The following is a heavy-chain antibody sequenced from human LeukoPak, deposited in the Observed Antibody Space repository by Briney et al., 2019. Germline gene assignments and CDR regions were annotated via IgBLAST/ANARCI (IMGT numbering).Heavy chain of an antibody. CDR3: ARGWERGAFDI. V-gene: IGHV3-21*01. CDR1: GFTFSSYS. J-gene: IGHJ3*02. CDR2: ISSSSSYI. Sequence: GGSLRLSCAASGFTFSSYSMNWVRQAPGKGLEWVSSISSSSSYIYYADSVKGRFTISRDNAKNPLYLQMNSLRAEDTAVYYCARGWERGAFDIWGQGTMVTVSS. D-gene: IGHD1-26*01.